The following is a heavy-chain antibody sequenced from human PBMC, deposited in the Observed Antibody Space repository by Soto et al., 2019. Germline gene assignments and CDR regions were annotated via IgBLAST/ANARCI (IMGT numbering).Heavy chain of an antibody. CDR3: ARDHVPSNCGGDCFYYYYGMDV. V-gene: IGHV3-48*03. D-gene: IGHD2-21*02. CDR1: GFTFSSYE. J-gene: IGHJ6*02. Sequence: GGSLRLSCAASGFTFSSYEMNWVRQAPGKGLEWVSYISSSGSTIYYADSVKGRFTISRDNAKNSLYLQMNSLRAEDTAVYYCARDHVPSNCGGDCFYYYYGMDVWGQGTTVTVSS. CDR2: ISSSGSTI.